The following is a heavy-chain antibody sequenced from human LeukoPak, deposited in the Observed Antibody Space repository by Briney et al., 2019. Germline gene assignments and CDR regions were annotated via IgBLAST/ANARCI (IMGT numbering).Heavy chain of an antibody. CDR1: GGTFSSYA. CDR2: IIPIFGTA. D-gene: IGHD3-3*01. Sequence: SVKVSCKASGGTFSSYAISWVRQAPGQGLEWMGGIIPIFGTANYAQKFQGRVTITTDESTSTAYMELSSLRSEDTAVYYCARGRFLEWSTDAFDIWGQGTMVTVSS. V-gene: IGHV1-69*05. CDR3: ARGRFLEWSTDAFDI. J-gene: IGHJ3*02.